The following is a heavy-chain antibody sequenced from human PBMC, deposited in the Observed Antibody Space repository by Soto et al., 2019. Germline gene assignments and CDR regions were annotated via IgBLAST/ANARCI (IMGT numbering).Heavy chain of an antibody. V-gene: IGHV3-33*01. CDR3: AREPVAGWFGELAYYYYGMDV. D-gene: IGHD3-10*01. Sequence: GGSLRLSCAASGFTFSSYGMHWVRQAPGKGLEWVAVIWYDGSNKYYADSVKGRFTISRDNSKNTLYLQMNSLRAEDTAVYYCAREPVAGWFGELAYYYYGMDVWGQGTTVTVSS. CDR1: GFTFSSYG. CDR2: IWYDGSNK. J-gene: IGHJ6*02.